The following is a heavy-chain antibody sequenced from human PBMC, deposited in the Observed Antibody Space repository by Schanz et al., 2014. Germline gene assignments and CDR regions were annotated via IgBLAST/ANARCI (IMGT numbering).Heavy chain of an antibody. CDR1: GYTFTDYA. CDR2: ISAYNGNM. V-gene: IGHV1-18*01. CDR3: ARDIQYHYDTSGPVGAFDI. Sequence: QVQLVQSGSELKKPGASVKVSCKASGYTFTDYAMNWVRQAPGQGLEWMGWISAYNGNMNYAPKFQGRVTMTTDTSTSTAYMELRNLRSDDTAVYYCARDIQYHYDTSGPVGAFDIWGQGTVVTVSS. D-gene: IGHD3-22*01. J-gene: IGHJ3*02.